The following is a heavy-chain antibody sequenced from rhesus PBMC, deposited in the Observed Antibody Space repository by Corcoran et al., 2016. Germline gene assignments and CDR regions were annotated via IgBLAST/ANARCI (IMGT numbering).Heavy chain of an antibody. V-gene: IGHV4S7*01. CDR2: MYRSSGNS. CDR3: ARVRDYGFDY. CDR1: GGSISGGHG. D-gene: IGHD4-29*01. Sequence: QVQLQESGPGLVKPSETLSLTCAVSGGSISGGHGRRWIRQPPGKGLVWIGSMYRSSGNSYYNPSLKSRATTSTDTSKNQFSLKLSSVTAADTAVYYCARVRDYGFDYWGQGVLVTVSS. J-gene: IGHJ4*01.